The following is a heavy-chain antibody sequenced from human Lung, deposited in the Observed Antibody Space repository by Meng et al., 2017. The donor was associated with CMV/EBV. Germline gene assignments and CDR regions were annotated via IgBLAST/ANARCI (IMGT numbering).Heavy chain of an antibody. CDR3: ARISYCSGGSCYSLDFDY. J-gene: IGHJ4*02. D-gene: IGHD2-15*01. V-gene: IGHV1-18*01. CDR2: ISAYNGNT. Sequence: YNFTSYGISWVRQAPGQGLEWMGWISAYNGNTNYAQKLQGRVTMTTDTSTSTAYMELRSLRSDDTAVYYCARISYCSGGSCYSLDFDYWGQGTLVTVSS. CDR1: YNFTSYG.